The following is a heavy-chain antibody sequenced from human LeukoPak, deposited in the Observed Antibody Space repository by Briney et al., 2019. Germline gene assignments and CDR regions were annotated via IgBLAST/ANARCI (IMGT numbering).Heavy chain of an antibody. D-gene: IGHD2-15*01. CDR2: IYYSGST. CDR1: GGSISSYY. V-gene: IGHV4-59*01. J-gene: IGHJ4*02. Sequence: SETLSLTCTVSGGSISSYYWSWIRQPPGKGLEWIGYIYYSGSTDYNPSHKSRVTISVDTSRNQFSLKLSSVTAADTAVYYCASHSGAYYFDYWGQGTLVNVSS. CDR3: ASHSGAYYFDY.